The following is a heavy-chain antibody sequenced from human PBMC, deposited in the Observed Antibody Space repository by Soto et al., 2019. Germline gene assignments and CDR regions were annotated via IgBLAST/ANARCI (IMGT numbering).Heavy chain of an antibody. D-gene: IGHD3-22*01. CDR1: GFTFSGSA. CDR3: TRRPDGYYGYFDL. V-gene: IGHV3-73*01. J-gene: IGHJ2*01. Sequence: EVQLVESGGGLVQPGGSLKLSCVASGFTFSGSAMHWVRQASGKGLEWVGRSRSKTNSYATEYAASVKGRFTIARGDSKNTAYLQMNSLNSEDTAVYYCTRRPDGYYGYFDLWGRGTLVTVSS. CDR2: SRSKTNSYAT.